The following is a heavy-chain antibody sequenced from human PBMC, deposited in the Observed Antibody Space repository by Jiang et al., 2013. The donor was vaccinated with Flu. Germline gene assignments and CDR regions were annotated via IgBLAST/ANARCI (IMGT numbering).Heavy chain of an antibody. V-gene: IGHV4-30-2*04. CDR3: ARVETYYYDSSGYYSDY. D-gene: IGHD3-22*01. J-gene: IGHJ4*02. Sequence: RVTISVDTSKNQFSLKLSSVTAADTAVYYCARVETYYYDSSGYYSDYWGQGTLVTVSS.